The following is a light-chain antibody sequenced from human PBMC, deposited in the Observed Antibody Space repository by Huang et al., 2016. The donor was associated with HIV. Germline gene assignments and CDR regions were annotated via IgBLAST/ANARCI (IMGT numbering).Light chain of an antibody. V-gene: IGKV2-28*01. CDR2: LGS. J-gene: IGKJ2*01. CDR1: QSLLRSSGYNY. CDR3: MQGLQTPYT. Sequence: DIVMTQSPLSLPATPGAPAFISCNSSQSLLRSSGYNYLDWYLQKPGQSPQLRIYLGSNRASGVPDRFSGIGAGTDFTLRISRVEAEDVGVYYCMQGLQTPYTFGQGTNLEIK.